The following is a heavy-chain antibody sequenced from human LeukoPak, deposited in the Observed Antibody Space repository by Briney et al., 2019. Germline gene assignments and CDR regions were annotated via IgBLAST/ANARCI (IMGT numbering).Heavy chain of an antibody. CDR3: AKDDGPGSSSDA. CDR1: GGTFSSYA. Sequence: ASVKVSCKASGGTFSSYAISWVRQAPGQGLEWMGGIIPIFGTANYAQKFQGRVTITADESTSTAYMELSSLRSEDTAVYYCAKDDGPGSSSDAWGQGTLVTVPS. V-gene: IGHV1-69*13. D-gene: IGHD6-6*01. CDR2: IIPIFGTA. J-gene: IGHJ4*02.